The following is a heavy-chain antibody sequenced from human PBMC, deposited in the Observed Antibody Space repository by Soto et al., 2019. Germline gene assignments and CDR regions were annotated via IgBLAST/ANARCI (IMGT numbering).Heavy chain of an antibody. J-gene: IGHJ4*02. CDR1: GFSFSDSG. CDR3: ARDSGYSGYDYSFDY. CDR2: TWYDGSNK. V-gene: IGHV3-33*01. Sequence: QVQLVESGGGVVQPGRSLRLSCAASGFSFSDSGMHGVRQAPGKGLEWVAVTWYDGSNKYYADSVKGRFTISRDNSKNTLYLQMNSLRAEDTAVYYCARDSGYSGYDYSFDYWGQGTLFTVSS. D-gene: IGHD5-12*01.